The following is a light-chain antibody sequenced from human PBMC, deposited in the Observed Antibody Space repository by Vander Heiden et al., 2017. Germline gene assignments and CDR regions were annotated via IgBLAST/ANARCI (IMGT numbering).Light chain of an antibody. CDR3: QQSYSTLPLT. CDR2: AAS. Sequence: DIQMTQSPSSRPASVGDRVTITCRASQSISSYLNWYQQKPGKAPKLLIYAASSLQSGVPSRFSGSGSGTDFTLTISSLQPEDFATYYCQQSYSTLPLTFGGGTKVEIK. V-gene: IGKV1-39*01. J-gene: IGKJ4*01. CDR1: QSISSY.